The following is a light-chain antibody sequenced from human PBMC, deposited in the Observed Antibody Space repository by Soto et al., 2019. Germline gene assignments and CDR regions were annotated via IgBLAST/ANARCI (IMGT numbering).Light chain of an antibody. Sequence: DIQMTQSPSTLSASVGDRVTITCRASQSISSWLAWYQQKPGKAPKLLIYKASNLQSGVPSRFSGSGSGTEFTLTISSLQPDDFATYYCQQQWTFGQGTKVEIK. CDR2: KAS. J-gene: IGKJ1*01. CDR3: QQQWT. V-gene: IGKV1-5*03. CDR1: QSISSW.